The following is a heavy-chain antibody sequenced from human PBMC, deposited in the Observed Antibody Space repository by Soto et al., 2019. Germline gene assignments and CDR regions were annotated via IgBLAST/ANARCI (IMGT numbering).Heavy chain of an antibody. CDR2: FDPEDGET. CDR3: AIVPASLITFGGVIVFDY. D-gene: IGHD3-16*02. Sequence: GASVKVSCKVSGYTPTELSMHWVRQAPGKGLEWMGGFDPEDGETIYAQKFQGRVTMTEDTSTDTAYMELSSLRSEDTAVYYCAIVPASLITFGGVIVFDYWGQGTLVTVSS. CDR1: GYTPTELS. J-gene: IGHJ4*02. V-gene: IGHV1-24*01.